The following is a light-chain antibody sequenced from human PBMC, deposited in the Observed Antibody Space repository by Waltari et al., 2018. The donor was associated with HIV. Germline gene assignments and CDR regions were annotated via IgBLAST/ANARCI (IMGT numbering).Light chain of an antibody. Sequence: QSVLTQPPSVSGAPVQRVPISCTGRSSYIGPGYAAPWYQQLPGTAPKLLIYGNNNRPSGVPDRFSGSKSGTSASLAITGLQAEDEADYYCQSYDSSLSGWVFGGGTKLTVL. J-gene: IGLJ3*02. V-gene: IGLV1-40*01. CDR1: SSYIGPGYA. CDR2: GNN. CDR3: QSYDSSLSGWV.